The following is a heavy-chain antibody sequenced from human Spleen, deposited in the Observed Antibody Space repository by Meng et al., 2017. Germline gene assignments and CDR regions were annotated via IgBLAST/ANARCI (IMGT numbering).Heavy chain of an antibody. CDR2: ISYDGSNK. CDR1: GFTFSSYA. D-gene: IGHD6-13*01. V-gene: IGHV3-30*01. J-gene: IGHJ4*02. Sequence: QVQVVWSGGGVVQPGRSLGLSCAASGFTFSSYAMHWVRQAPGKGLEWVAVISYDGSNKYYADSVKGRFTISRDNSKNTLYLQMNSLRAEDTAVYYCAGWYSSSEYYFDYWGQGTLVTVPS. CDR3: AGWYSSSEYYFDY.